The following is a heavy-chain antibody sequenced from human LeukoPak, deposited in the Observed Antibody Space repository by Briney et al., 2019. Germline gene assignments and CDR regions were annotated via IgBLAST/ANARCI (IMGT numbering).Heavy chain of an antibody. J-gene: IGHJ4*02. CDR1: GFIFSIYG. V-gene: IGHV3-33*06. Sequence: GGSLRLSCAASGFIFSIYGMHWVRQAPGKGLEWVAAIWSDGSNRYYADSVKGRFTISRDNSKNTLFLELNSLRVEDTGVYYCAKDEMESYYFANWGQGSMVTVSS. CDR2: IWSDGSNR. CDR3: AKDEMESYYFAN. D-gene: IGHD3-3*01.